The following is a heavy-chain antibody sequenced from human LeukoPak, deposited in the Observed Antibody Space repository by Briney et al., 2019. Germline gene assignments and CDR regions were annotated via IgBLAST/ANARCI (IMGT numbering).Heavy chain of an antibody. D-gene: IGHD2-15*01. J-gene: IGHJ6*02. CDR1: GGLISSRTHY. CDR2: IYFSGST. CDR3: ARDVTVVVAATPVIFRRSYYYGMDV. V-gene: IGHV4-39*07. Sequence: SETLSLTCIVSGGLISSRTHYWGWIRQPPGKGLEWIGSIYFSGSTYYNPSLKSRVTISLDTSKNQFSLRVSSVTAADTAVYYCARDVTVVVAATPVIFRRSYYYGMDVWGQGTTVTVSS.